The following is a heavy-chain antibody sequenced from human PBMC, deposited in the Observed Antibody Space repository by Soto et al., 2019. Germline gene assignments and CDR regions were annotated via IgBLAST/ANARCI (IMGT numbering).Heavy chain of an antibody. D-gene: IGHD3-3*01. V-gene: IGHV3-30-3*01. Sequence: GGSLRLSCAASGFTFSSYAMHWVRQAPGKGLERVAVISFDGNNEYYADSVKGRFTISRDNSKNTLYLQMNSLRAEDTAVYYCARAASSSLIVLRFLEWLWSFDYWGQGTLVTVSS. J-gene: IGHJ4*02. CDR2: ISFDGNNE. CDR1: GFTFSSYA. CDR3: ARAASSSLIVLRFLEWLWSFDY.